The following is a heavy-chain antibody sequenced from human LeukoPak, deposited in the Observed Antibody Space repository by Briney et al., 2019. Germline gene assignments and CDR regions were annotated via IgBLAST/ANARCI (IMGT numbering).Heavy chain of an antibody. CDR3: ARGLPGITMVRGVIMDFDY. J-gene: IGHJ4*02. D-gene: IGHD3-10*01. Sequence: ASVKVSCKASGYTFTSYGISWVRQAPGQGLEWMGWISAYNGNTNYAQKLQGRVTMTTDTSTSTAYMELRSLRSDDTAVYYCARGLPGITMVRGVIMDFDYWGQGTLVTVSS. CDR1: GYTFTSYG. CDR2: ISAYNGNT. V-gene: IGHV1-18*01.